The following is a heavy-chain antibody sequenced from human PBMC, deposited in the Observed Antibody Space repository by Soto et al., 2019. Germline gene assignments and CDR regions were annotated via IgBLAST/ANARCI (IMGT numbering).Heavy chain of an antibody. D-gene: IGHD6-13*01. J-gene: IGHJ6*02. V-gene: IGHV4-31*03. Sequence: NPSETLSLTCTVSGGSISSGGYYWSWIRQHPGKGLEWIGYIYYSGSTYYNPSLKSRVTISVDTSKNQFSLKLSSVTAADTAVYYCAREAAGNSGMYYYYSGMHVWGQGTTVPVSS. CDR1: GGSISSGGYY. CDR3: AREAAGNSGMYYYYSGMHV. CDR2: IYYSGST.